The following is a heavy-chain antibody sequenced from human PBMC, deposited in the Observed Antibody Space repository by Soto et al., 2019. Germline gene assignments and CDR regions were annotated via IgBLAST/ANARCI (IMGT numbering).Heavy chain of an antibody. CDR2: IYYSGST. CDR3: ATLRRGDYDFWSGYHLYGMDV. CDR1: GGSISSGDYY. J-gene: IGHJ6*02. Sequence: PSETLSLTCTVSGGSISSGDYYWSWIRQPPGKGLEWIGYIYYSGSTYYNPSLKSRVTISVDTSKNQFSLKLSSVTAADTAVYYCATLRRGDYDFWSGYHLYGMDVWGQGTTVTVS. D-gene: IGHD3-3*01. V-gene: IGHV4-30-4*01.